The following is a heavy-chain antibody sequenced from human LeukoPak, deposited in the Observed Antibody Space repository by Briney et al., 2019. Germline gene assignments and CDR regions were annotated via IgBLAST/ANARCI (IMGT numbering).Heavy chain of an antibody. Sequence: PSETLSLTCTVSGGSITNYYWSWIRQPPGKGLEWIGYIHNGGSTNHDPSLRSRVTMSVDTSKNQLSLQLFSVTAADTAVYYCARDLFGEGGAFDIWGQGTMVTVSS. CDR3: ARDLFGEGGAFDI. J-gene: IGHJ3*02. V-gene: IGHV4-4*08. D-gene: IGHD3-10*02. CDR2: IHNGGST. CDR1: GGSITNYY.